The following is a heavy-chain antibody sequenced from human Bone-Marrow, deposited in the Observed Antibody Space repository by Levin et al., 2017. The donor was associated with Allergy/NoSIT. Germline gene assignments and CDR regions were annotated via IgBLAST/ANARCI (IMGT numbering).Heavy chain of an antibody. Sequence: ASVKVSCAASGFTFSDSAIHWVRQASGKGLEWVGRIRNKANSYATVYAASVKGRFIVSRDDSDNTAYLQMNSLKSEDTAVYYCTRLDEAVPAWNFDLWGRGTLVTVSS. J-gene: IGHJ2*01. CDR2: IRNKANSYAT. CDR1: GFTFSDSA. CDR3: TRLDEAVPAWNFDL. D-gene: IGHD6-19*01. V-gene: IGHV3-73*01.